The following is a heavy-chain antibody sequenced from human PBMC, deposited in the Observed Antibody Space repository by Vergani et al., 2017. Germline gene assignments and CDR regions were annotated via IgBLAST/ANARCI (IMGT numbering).Heavy chain of an antibody. Sequence: QVQLQESGPGLVKPSETLSLTCTVSGGSISSYYWSWIRQPPGKGLEWIGYIYYSGSTNYNPSLKSRVTISVDTSKNQFSLKLSSVTAADTAVYYCASDCGDYGIGYWGQGTLVTVSS. J-gene: IGHJ4*02. V-gene: IGHV4-59*01. CDR1: GGSISSYY. D-gene: IGHD4-17*01. CDR2: IYYSGST. CDR3: ASDCGDYGIGY.